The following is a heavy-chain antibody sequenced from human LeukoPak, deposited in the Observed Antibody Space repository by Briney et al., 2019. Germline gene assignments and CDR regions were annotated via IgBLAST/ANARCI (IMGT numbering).Heavy chain of an antibody. J-gene: IGHJ4*02. V-gene: IGHV1-3*04. CDR1: GYPFTSHP. CDR3: ARNMAVAGTPGV. D-gene: IGHD6-19*01. CDR2: INTGNGDT. Sequence: ASVKVSCKASGYPFTSHPIHWVRQAPGQRLEWMGWINTGNGDTKYSQQFQGRVTVTRDTSASTAYMEVSSLRSEDTAVYYCARNMAVAGTPGVWGQGTLVTVSS.